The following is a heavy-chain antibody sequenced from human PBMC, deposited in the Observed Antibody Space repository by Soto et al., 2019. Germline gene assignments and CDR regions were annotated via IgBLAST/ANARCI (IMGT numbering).Heavy chain of an antibody. J-gene: IGHJ4*02. Sequence: QVQLVESGGGVVQPGRSLRLSCAASGFTFSSYGMHWVRQAPGKGLEWVAVIWYDGSNKYYADSVKGRFTISRDNSKNALYLQMNSLSAEDTAVYYCARGDYGDYVFVYWGQGTLVTVSS. CDR1: GFTFSSYG. V-gene: IGHV3-33*01. CDR2: IWYDGSNK. CDR3: ARGDYGDYVFVY. D-gene: IGHD4-17*01.